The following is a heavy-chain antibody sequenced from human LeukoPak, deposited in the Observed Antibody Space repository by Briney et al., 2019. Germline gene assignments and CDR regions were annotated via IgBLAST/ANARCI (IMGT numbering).Heavy chain of an antibody. J-gene: IGHJ1*01. D-gene: IGHD4-17*01. CDR1: GFTFSSYA. V-gene: IGHV3-30*18. CDR3: AKSNDYGDYVAEYFQH. Sequence: GGSLRLSCAASGFTFSSYAMTWVRQAPGKGLEWVAVISYDGSNKYYADSVKGRFTISRDNSKNTLYLQMNSLRAEDTAVYYCAKSNDYGDYVAEYFQHWGQGTLVTVSS. CDR2: ISYDGSNK.